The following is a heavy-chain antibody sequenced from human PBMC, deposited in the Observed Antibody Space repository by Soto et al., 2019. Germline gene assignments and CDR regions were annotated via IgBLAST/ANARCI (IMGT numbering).Heavy chain of an antibody. CDR1: VTSISSYY. CDR3: ARYNSYALDY. V-gene: IGHV4-59*01. D-gene: IGHD2-2*01. CDR2: IHYSGTT. J-gene: IGHJ4*02. Sequence: SEPLSLTCTVSVTSISSYYWRWIRQPPGKGLEWIANIHYSGTTNYNPSLASRVTISVDTSKNQFSLKMTSVTAADRAIYFCARYNSYALDYWGRGTLVTVSS.